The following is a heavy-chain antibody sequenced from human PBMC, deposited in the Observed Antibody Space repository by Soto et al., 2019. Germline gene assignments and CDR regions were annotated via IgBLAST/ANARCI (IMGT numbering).Heavy chain of an antibody. CDR1: GGSFSGYY. Sequence: PSETLSLTCAVYGGSFSGYYWSWIRQPPGKGLEWIGEINHSGSTNYNPSLKSRVTISVDTPKNQFSLKLSSVTAADTAVYYCARGVLRFLEWLPYYGMDVWGQGTTVTVSS. V-gene: IGHV4-34*01. CDR3: ARGVLRFLEWLPYYGMDV. CDR2: INHSGST. D-gene: IGHD3-3*01. J-gene: IGHJ6*02.